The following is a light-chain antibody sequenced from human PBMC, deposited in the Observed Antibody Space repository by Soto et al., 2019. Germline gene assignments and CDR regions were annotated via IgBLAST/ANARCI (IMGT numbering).Light chain of an antibody. V-gene: IGKV3-20*01. CDR3: QQYASSPLT. CDR1: QSVGRDY. CDR2: HAS. Sequence: EIVLTQSPGTLSLSAGERATLSCRASQSVGRDYLAWYQQKPGQAPRLLIYHASSRATGIPDRFSGSGSGTDFTLTISRLEPEDFAEFYCQQYASSPLTFGGGTKVEIK. J-gene: IGKJ4*01.